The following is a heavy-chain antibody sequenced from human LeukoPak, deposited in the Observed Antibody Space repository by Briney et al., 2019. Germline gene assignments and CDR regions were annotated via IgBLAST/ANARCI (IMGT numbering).Heavy chain of an antibody. CDR2: IYPGGSDT. D-gene: IGHD3-22*01. CDR3: ARLYYYASSGLPGDWFDP. V-gene: IGHV5-51*01. CDR1: GYSFTSYW. J-gene: IGHJ5*02. Sequence: GESLKISCKGSGYSFTSYWIGWGRQMPGKGLEWMGIIYPGGSDTRYSPPFQGQVTISADKSISTASLQWSSLKASDTAMYYCARLYYYASSGLPGDWFDPWGQGTLVTVSS.